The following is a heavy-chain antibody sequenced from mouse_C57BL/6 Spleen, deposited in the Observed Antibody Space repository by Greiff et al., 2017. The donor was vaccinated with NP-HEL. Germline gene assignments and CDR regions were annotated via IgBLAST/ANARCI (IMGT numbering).Heavy chain of an antibody. D-gene: IGHD2-3*01. Sequence: QVQLQQPGAELVRPGSSVKLSCKASGYTFTSYWMDWVKQRPGQGLEWIGNIYPSDSETHYNQKFKDKATLTVDKSSSTAYMQLSSLTSEDSAVYYCARVIYDGYWDWGQGTTLTVSS. CDR2: IYPSDSET. CDR1: GYTFTSYW. V-gene: IGHV1-61*01. J-gene: IGHJ2*01. CDR3: ARVIYDGYWD.